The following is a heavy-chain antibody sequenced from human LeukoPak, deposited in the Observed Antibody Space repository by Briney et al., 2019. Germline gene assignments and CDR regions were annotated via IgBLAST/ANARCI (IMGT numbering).Heavy chain of an antibody. V-gene: IGHV1-18*01. CDR3: ARWMGLLGRIVGATTPFDY. J-gene: IGHJ4*02. CDR1: GYTFTSYG. CDR2: ISAYNGKT. D-gene: IGHD1-26*01. Sequence: ASVKVSCKASGYTFTSYGISWVRQAPGQGLEWMGWISAYNGKTNYAQKLQGRVTMTTDTSTSTAYMELRSLRSDDTAVYYCARWMGLLGRIVGATTPFDYWGQGTLVTVSS.